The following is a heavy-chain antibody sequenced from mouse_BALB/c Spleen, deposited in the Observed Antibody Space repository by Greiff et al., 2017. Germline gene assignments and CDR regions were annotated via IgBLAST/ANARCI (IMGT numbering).Heavy chain of an antibody. Sequence: EVQLVESGGDLVKPGGSLKLSCAASGFTFSSYGMSWVRQTPDKRLEWVATISSGGSYTYYPDSVKGRFTISRDNAKNTLYLQMSSLKSEDTAMYYCARHDGVWFAYWGQGTLVTVSA. V-gene: IGHV5-6*01. CDR1: GFTFSSYG. CDR2: ISSGGSYT. J-gene: IGHJ3*01. CDR3: ARHDGVWFAY. D-gene: IGHD2-3*01.